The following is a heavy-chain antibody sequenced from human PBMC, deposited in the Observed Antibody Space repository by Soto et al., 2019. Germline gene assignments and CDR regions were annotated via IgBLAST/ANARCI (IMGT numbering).Heavy chain of an antibody. Sequence: GGSLRLSCAASGFTFSSYAMHWVRQAPGKGLEWVAVISYDGSNKYYADSVKGRFTISRDNSKNTLYLQMNSLRAEDTAVYYCARDQAGNTAYYYYGMDVWGQGTTVTVSS. CDR3: ARDQAGNTAYYYYGMDV. CDR2: ISYDGSNK. D-gene: IGHD1-7*01. V-gene: IGHV3-30-3*01. CDR1: GFTFSSYA. J-gene: IGHJ6*02.